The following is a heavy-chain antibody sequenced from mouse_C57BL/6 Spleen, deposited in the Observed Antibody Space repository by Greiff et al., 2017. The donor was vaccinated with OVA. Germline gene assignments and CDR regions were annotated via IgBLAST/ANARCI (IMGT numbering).Heavy chain of an antibody. CDR1: GFNIKDYY. CDR2: IDPEDGDT. Sequence: EVKLMESGAELVRPGASVKLSCTASGFNIKDYYMHWVKQRPEQGLEWIGRIDPEDGDTEYAPKFQGKATMTADTSSNTAYLQLSSLTSEDTAVYYCTTGYYGNFNFDYWGQGTTLTVSS. V-gene: IGHV14-1*01. D-gene: IGHD2-1*01. CDR3: TTGYYGNFNFDY. J-gene: IGHJ2*01.